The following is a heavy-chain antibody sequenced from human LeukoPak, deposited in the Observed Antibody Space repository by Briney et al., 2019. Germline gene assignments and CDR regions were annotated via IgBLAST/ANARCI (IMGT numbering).Heavy chain of an antibody. J-gene: IGHJ4*02. CDR3: ARLWNSSGYYWTLYYFDY. D-gene: IGHD3-22*01. CDR1: GGSFSGYY. V-gene: IGHV4-34*01. Sequence: PSETLSLTCAVYGGSFSGYYWSWIRQPPGKGLEWIGEINHSGSTNYNPSLKSRVTISVDTSKNQFSLKLGSVTAADTAVYYCARLWNSSGYYWTLYYFDYWGQGTLVTVSS. CDR2: INHSGST.